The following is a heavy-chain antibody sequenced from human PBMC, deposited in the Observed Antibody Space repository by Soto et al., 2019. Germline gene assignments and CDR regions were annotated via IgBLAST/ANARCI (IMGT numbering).Heavy chain of an antibody. CDR2: ISYDGSNK. Sequence: QVQLVESGGGVVQPGRSLRLSCAASGFTFSSYAMHWVRQAPGKGLEWVAIISYDGSNKYYADSVKGRFTISRDNSKNTPYLQMNSLRAEDTAVYYCARGNCISTSCYFDYWGQGTLVTVSS. V-gene: IGHV3-30-3*01. CDR1: GFTFSSYA. D-gene: IGHD2-2*01. J-gene: IGHJ4*02. CDR3: ARGNCISTSCYFDY.